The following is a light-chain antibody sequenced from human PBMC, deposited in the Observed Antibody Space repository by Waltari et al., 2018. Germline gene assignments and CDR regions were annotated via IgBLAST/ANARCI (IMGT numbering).Light chain of an antibody. V-gene: IGLV2-23*02. J-gene: IGLJ2*01. CDR3: SSYAGDNRLI. Sequence: QSALTQPASVSGSPGQSITISCTGTSNDVGYFDLVSWSQQHPGKAPKLLIYQVTKRPSEISYRFSGSKSGSTASLTISGLQSEDEADYYCSSYAGDNRLIFGGGTKVTVL. CDR1: SNDVGYFDL. CDR2: QVT.